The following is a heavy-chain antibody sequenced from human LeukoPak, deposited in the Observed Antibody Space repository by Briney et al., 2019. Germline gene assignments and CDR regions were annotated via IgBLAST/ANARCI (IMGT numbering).Heavy chain of an antibody. CDR2: ISAYNGNT. V-gene: IGHV1-18*01. D-gene: IGHD1-26*01. J-gene: IGHJ4*02. Sequence: GASVKVSCKASGYTFTSYGISWVRQAPGQGLEWMGWISAYNGNTNYAQKLQGRVTMTTDTSTSTAYMELRSLRSDDTAVYYCARDVSGSYYSANFDYWGQGTLVIVSS. CDR1: GYTFTSYG. CDR3: ARDVSGSYYSANFDY.